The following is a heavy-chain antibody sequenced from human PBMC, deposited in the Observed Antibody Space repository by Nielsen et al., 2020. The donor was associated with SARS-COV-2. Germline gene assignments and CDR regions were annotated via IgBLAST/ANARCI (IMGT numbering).Heavy chain of an antibody. CDR3: ARGRGPIDY. D-gene: IGHD3-10*01. J-gene: IGHJ4*02. CDR1: GASISRYY. CDR2: VYYRGST. V-gene: IGHV4-59*12. Sequence: GSLRLSCTVSGASISRYYWSWIRQTPGKGLEWIGYVYYRGSTNYNPSLKSRVTISVDRSKNQFSLKLSSVTAADTAVYYCARGRGPIDYWGQGTLVTAPQ.